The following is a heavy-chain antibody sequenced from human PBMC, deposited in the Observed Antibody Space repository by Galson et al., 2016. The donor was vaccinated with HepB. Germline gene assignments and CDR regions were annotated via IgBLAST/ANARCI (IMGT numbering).Heavy chain of an antibody. J-gene: IGHJ4*02. CDR1: GDSIKNYDYY. CDR3: ARRTEFLFYFDF. Sequence: SETLSLTCTVSGDSIKNYDYYWAWIRQAPGKGLQWIGTVYHNGNANYNPSLKSRVALSVDPSTNQFSLKLTSVTAADTAVYYCARRTEFLFYFDFWGQGALVTVSS. CDR2: VYHNGNA. V-gene: IGHV4-39*01. D-gene: IGHD3-10*01.